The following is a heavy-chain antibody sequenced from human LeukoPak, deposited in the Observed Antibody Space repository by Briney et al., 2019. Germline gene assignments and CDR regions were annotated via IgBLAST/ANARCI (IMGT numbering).Heavy chain of an antibody. CDR1: GFTFTYFW. J-gene: IGHJ4*02. V-gene: IGHV3-74*01. CDR3: ATVSEY. Sequence: GGSLRLSCAASGFTFTYFWMHWVRHVPGKGLVWVSGINNDGTATYYAVSVQGRFTISRDNAKNTVYLQMSGLRAEDTTVYYWATVSEYWGQGSLVTDCS. CDR2: INNDGTAT.